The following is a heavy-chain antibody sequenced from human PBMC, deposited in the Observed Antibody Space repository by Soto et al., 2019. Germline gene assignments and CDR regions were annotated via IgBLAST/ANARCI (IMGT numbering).Heavy chain of an antibody. V-gene: IGHV1-8*01. D-gene: IGHD4-17*01. J-gene: IGHJ6*03. CDR3: ARYGDLNYYDYDMDV. Sequence: ASVKVSCKASGYTFTSYDINWVRQATGQVLEWMGWMNPNSGNTGYAQKLQGRVTMTRNTSISTAYMELSSLRSEDTAVYYCARYGDLNYYDYDMDVWGKGTTVTVSS. CDR1: GYTFTSYD. CDR2: MNPNSGNT.